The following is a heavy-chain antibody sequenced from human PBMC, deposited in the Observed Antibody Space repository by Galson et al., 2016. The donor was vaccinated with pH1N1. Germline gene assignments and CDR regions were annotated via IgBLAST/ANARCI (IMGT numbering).Heavy chain of an antibody. V-gene: IGHV3-23*01. Sequence: SLRLSCAASGFTFSTYAMSWVRQAPGKGLEWVSSFDGSGGSTYYADSVQGRFTISRDNSKSTLYLQMSSLRAEDTAVYYCAKAEHNWASYFDYRGQGTSVTVSS. CDR2: FDGSGGST. CDR3: AKAEHNWASYFDY. J-gene: IGHJ4*03. CDR1: GFTFSTYA. D-gene: IGHD1-20*01.